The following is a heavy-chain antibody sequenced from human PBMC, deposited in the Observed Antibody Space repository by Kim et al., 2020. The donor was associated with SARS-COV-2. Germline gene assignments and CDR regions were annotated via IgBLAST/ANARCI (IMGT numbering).Heavy chain of an antibody. D-gene: IGHD6-6*01. CDR3: TTGPLGFLGSSSTYYYYYMDV. V-gene: IGHV3-15*01. CDR2: IKSKTDGGTT. J-gene: IGHJ6*03. Sequence: GGSLRLSCAASGFTFSNAWMSWVRQAPGKGLEWVGRIKSKTDGGTTDYAAPVKGRFTISRDDSKNTLYLQMNSLKTEDTAVYYCTTGPLGFLGSSSTYYYYYMDVWGKGTTVTVSS. CDR1: GFTFSNAW.